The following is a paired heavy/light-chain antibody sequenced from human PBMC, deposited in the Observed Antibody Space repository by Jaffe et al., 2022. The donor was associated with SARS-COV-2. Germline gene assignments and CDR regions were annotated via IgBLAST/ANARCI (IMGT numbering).Light chain of an antibody. J-gene: IGLJ3*02. CDR3: QSYDSSNPWV. V-gene: IGLV6-57*02. Sequence: NFMLTQPHSVSESPGKTVTISCTGSSGSIASNYVQWYQQRPGSAPTTVIYEDNQRPSGVPDRFSGSIDSSSNSASLTISGLKTEDEADYYCQSYDSSNPWVFGGGTKLTVL. CDR2: EDN. CDR1: SGSIASNY.
Heavy chain of an antibody. J-gene: IGHJ3*02. D-gene: IGHD6-13*01. CDR1: GGSFSGYY. Sequence: QVQLQQWGAGLLKPSETLSLTCAVYGGSFSGYYWSWIRQPPGKGLEWIGEINHSGSTNYNPSLKSRVTISVDTSKNQFSLKLSSVTAADTAVYYCARGLLAPQLVRRGSAFDIWGQGTMVTVSS. CDR3: ARGLLAPQLVRRGSAFDI. CDR2: INHSGST. V-gene: IGHV4-34*01.